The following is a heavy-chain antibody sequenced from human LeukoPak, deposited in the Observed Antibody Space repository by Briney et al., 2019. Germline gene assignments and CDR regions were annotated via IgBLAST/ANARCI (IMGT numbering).Heavy chain of an antibody. V-gene: IGHV5-51*01. CDR1: GYSFTRSW. Sequence: GESLKISCKGSGYSFTRSWIVWVRQLPGKGLEWMGIIYPGDCDTRYNPSFQAHVTISADNSVNTAYMQWSSLKASDTAMYYCARLIDGYHKYAYWGQGTLVTVPS. CDR3: ARLIDGYHKYAY. CDR2: IYPGDCDT. D-gene: IGHD5-18*01. J-gene: IGHJ4*02.